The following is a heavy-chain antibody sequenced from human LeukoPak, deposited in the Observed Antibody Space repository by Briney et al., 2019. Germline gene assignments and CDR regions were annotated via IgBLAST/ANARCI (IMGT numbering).Heavy chain of an antibody. D-gene: IGHD6-13*01. CDR2: IKQDGSEK. CDR1: GFTFSSYW. CDR3: ARVRSSWYEDYYYGMDV. J-gene: IGHJ6*02. Sequence: GGSLRLSCAASGFTFSSYWMSWVRQAPGKGLEWVANIKQDGSEKYYVDSVKGRFTISRDNAKNSLYLQMNSLRAEDTAVYYCARVRSSWYEDYYYGMDVWSQGTTVTVSS. V-gene: IGHV3-7*01.